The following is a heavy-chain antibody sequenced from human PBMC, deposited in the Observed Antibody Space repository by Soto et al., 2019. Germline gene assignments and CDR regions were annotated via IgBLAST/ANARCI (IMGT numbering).Heavy chain of an antibody. D-gene: IGHD3-10*01. CDR1: GFTFGPFW. J-gene: IGHJ4*02. V-gene: IGHV3-74*01. Sequence: GGSLRLSSAASGFTFGPFWMHWVRQAPGKGLVWLSHINSGGSTIVYADSVKDRFTISRDNAKNKLYLQMNSLRVEDMAVYYCVGDLPGTEQYLDYWGLGNMVIVS. CDR2: INSGGSTI. CDR3: VGDLPGTEQYLDY.